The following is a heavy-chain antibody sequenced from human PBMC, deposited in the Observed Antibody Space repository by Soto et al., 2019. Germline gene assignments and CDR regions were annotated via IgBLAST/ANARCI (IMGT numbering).Heavy chain of an antibody. CDR2: IYYSGST. CDR1: GGSISSYY. Sequence: QMQLQESGPGLVKPSETLSLTCTVSGGSISSYYWSWIRQPPGKGLEWIGYIYYSGSTNYNPSLKSRVTISVDTSKNQFYLKLSSVTAADTAVYYCARDSGSYYVWFDPWGQGTLVTVSS. V-gene: IGHV4-59*01. J-gene: IGHJ5*02. D-gene: IGHD1-26*01. CDR3: ARDSGSYYVWFDP.